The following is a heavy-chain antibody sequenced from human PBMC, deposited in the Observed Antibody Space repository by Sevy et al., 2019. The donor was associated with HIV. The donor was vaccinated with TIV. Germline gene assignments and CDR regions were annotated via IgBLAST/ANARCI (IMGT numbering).Heavy chain of an antibody. V-gene: IGHV3-30-3*01. CDR2: ISYDGSNK. CDR1: GFTFSSYA. D-gene: IGHD6-13*01. J-gene: IGHJ6*02. CDR3: ARGGGSSSWYLYYYYYGMDV. Sequence: GGSLRLSCAASGFTFSSYAMHWVRQAPGKGLEWVAVISYDGSNKYYADSVKGRLTISRDNSKNTRYLQMNSLGAEDTAVYYCARGGGSSSWYLYYYYYGMDVWGQGTTVTVSS.